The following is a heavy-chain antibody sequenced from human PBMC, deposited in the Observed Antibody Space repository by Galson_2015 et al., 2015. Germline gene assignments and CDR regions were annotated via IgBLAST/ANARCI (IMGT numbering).Heavy chain of an antibody. CDR2: IYYSGST. CDR3: ARSPVEMATITDYYYYYGMDV. D-gene: IGHD5-24*01. Sequence: SVSSGSYYWSWIRQPPGKGLEWIGYIYYSGSTNYNPSLKSRVTISVDTSKNQFSLKLSSVTAADTAVYYCARSPVEMATITDYYYYYGMDVWGQGTTVTVSS. CDR1: SVSSGSYY. J-gene: IGHJ6*02. V-gene: IGHV4-61*01.